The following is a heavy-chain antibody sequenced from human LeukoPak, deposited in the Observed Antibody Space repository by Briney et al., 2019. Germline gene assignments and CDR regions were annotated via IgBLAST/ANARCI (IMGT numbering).Heavy chain of an antibody. CDR2: IYYSGST. D-gene: IGHD3-22*01. CDR1: GGSISISSYY. Sequence: SETLSLTCTVSGGSISISSYYWGWIRQPPGKGLEWIGSIYYSGSTYYNPSLKSRVTISVDTSKNQFSLKLSSVTAADTAVYYCAITGGPYYYDSSGYSIDPFDIWGQGTMVTVFS. CDR3: AITGGPYYYDSSGYSIDPFDI. J-gene: IGHJ3*02. V-gene: IGHV4-39*01.